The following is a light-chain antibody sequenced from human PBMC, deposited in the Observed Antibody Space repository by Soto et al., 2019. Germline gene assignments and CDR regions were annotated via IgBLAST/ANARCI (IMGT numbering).Light chain of an antibody. CDR3: QQYNSYSPLT. CDR2: AAS. CDR1: QGISSY. Sequence: AIRMTRSPSSFSASTGDRVTITCRASQGISSYLAWYQQKPGKAPKLLIYAASTLQSGVPSRFSGSGSGTEFTLTISSLQPDDFATYYCQQYNSYSPLTFGGGTKVDI. V-gene: IGKV1-8*01. J-gene: IGKJ4*01.